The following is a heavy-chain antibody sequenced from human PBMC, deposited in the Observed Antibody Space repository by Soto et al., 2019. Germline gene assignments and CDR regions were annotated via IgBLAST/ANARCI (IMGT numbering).Heavy chain of an antibody. CDR3: AREGYCTSTHCVTEKCFDFYGMDV. Sequence: QVQLVQSGAEVKKPGASVKVSCKASGYTCINHGLSWVRQAPGLGLEWMGWISGYDRYTKFVEKIQGRVTMTRETSTRPGYMEPSSLTARDAAVYYCAREGYCTSTHCVTEKCFDFYGMDVWGQGTTVTVSS. J-gene: IGHJ6*02. CDR2: ISGYDRYT. D-gene: IGHD2-2*01. CDR1: GYTCINHG. V-gene: IGHV1-18*01.